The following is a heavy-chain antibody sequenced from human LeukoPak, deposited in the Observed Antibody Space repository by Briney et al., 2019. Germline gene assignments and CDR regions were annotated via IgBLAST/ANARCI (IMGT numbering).Heavy chain of an antibody. CDR2: IYHSGMT. CDR3: ARDLVENSRGHDF. V-gene: IGHV4-4*02. CDR1: GGSISSPNW. Sequence: SETLSLTCAVSGGSISSPNWRSWVRQPPGKGLEWIGEIYHSGMTNYKTSLKSRVTISVDESKNQFSLKLSSVTAADTAVYYCARDLVENSRGHDFWGQGILVTVSS. D-gene: IGHD2-15*01. J-gene: IGHJ4*02.